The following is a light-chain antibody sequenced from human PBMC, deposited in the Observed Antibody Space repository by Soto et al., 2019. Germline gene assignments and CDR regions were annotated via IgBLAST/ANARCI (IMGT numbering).Light chain of an antibody. CDR3: QQYNDWHPLT. CDR2: GAT. V-gene: IGKV3-15*01. Sequence: EIVMTQSPVTLSVSPGERATLSCRASQSVNSNLAWYQQKPGQAPRLLVYGATTRATGIPARFSGSGSGTEFTLTISSLQSEDFAVYYCQQYNDWHPLTFGGGTKVDIK. CDR1: QSVNSN. J-gene: IGKJ4*01.